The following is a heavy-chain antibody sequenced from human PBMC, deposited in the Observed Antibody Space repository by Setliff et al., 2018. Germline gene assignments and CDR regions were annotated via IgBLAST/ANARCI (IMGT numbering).Heavy chain of an antibody. Sequence: RASVKVSCKASGYTFTNYGISWVRQAPGQGLEWMGWISAYTGNTYSAQKFQGRLTMTTDTSTTTAYMGLRSLRSDDTAVYYCSRLVRYCTRTSCQRASGDDYWGQGTLVTVSS. CDR3: SRLVRYCTRTSCQRASGDDY. CDR2: ISAYTGNT. D-gene: IGHD2-2*01. J-gene: IGHJ4*02. CDR1: GYTFTNYG. V-gene: IGHV1-18*01.